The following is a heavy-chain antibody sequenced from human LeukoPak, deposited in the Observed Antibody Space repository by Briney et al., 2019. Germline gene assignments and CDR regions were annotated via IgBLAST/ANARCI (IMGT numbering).Heavy chain of an antibody. Sequence: GTSVKVSCKASGFTFTISAMQWVRQARGQRLEWIGWIVVGSGNTNYAQKFQGRVTITADESTSTAYMELSSLRSEDTAVYYCARDYGDYYFDYWGQGTLVTVSS. V-gene: IGHV1-58*02. J-gene: IGHJ4*02. CDR1: GFTFTISA. CDR3: ARDYGDYYFDY. CDR2: IVVGSGNT. D-gene: IGHD4-17*01.